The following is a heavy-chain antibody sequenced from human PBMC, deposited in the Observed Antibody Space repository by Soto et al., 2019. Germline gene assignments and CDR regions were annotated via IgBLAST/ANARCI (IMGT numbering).Heavy chain of an antibody. CDR1: GDTFTNYD. J-gene: IGHJ6*02. CDR2: MNPNSGNT. V-gene: IGHV1-8*01. Sequence: QVQLVQSGAEVKKPGASVKVSCKASGDTFTNYDIKWVRQATGQGLEWMGWMNPNSGNTGYAQKXQXXXNXSRNTSISTAYMELSSLRSEDTAVYYCARGRNGMDVWGQGTTVTVSS. CDR3: ARGRNGMDV.